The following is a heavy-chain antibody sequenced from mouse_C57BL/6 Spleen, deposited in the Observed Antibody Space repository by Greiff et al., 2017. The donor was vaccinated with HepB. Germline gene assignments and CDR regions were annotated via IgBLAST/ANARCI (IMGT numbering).Heavy chain of an antibody. V-gene: IGHV1-18*01. CDR3: AREPRGVYYGSSYYAMDY. J-gene: IGHJ4*01. Sequence: EVQLQQSGPELVKPGASVKIPCKASGYTFTDYNMDWVKQSHGKSLEWIGDINPNNGGTIYNQKFKGKATLTVDKSSSTAYMELRSLTSEDTAVYYCAREPRGVYYGSSYYAMDYWGQRTSVTVSS. D-gene: IGHD1-1*01. CDR1: GYTFTDYN. CDR2: INPNNGGT.